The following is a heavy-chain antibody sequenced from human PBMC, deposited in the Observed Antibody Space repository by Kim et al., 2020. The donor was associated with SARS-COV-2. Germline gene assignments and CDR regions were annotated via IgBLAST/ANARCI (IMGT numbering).Heavy chain of an antibody. CDR1: GYTFTSYD. CDR2: MNPNSGNT. J-gene: IGHJ5*02. CDR3: ALAVAGIGWCDP. V-gene: IGHV1-8*01. D-gene: IGHD6-19*01. Sequence: ASVKVSCKASGYTFTSYDINWVRQATGQGLEWMGWMNPNSGNTGYAQKFQGRATMTRNTPISTPYMELSSLRSEDTAVYYCALAVAGIGWCDPWGQGTLVTVSS.